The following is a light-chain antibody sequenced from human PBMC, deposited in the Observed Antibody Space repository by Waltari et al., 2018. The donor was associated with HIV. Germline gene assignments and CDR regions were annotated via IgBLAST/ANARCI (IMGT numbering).Light chain of an antibody. V-gene: IGLV2-11*01. CDR3: CTYAAKYVL. J-gene: IGLJ2*01. Sequence: QSALTQPRSVSGSPGQSVTISCTRTGSDVGNFNFVSWYQHLPAKAPKLLIYDVTKRPSGVPDPFSGSKSGDTASLTISGLQAEDEADYYCCTYAAKYVLFGGGTNLTVL. CDR2: DVT. CDR1: GSDVGNFNF.